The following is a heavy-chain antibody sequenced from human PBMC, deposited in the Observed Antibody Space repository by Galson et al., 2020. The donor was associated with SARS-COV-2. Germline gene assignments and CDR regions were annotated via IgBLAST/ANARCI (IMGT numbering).Heavy chain of an antibody. CDR1: GFTFDDYA. CDR3: AKDYCSSTSCQPGY. D-gene: IGHD2-2*01. V-gene: IGHV3-9*03. CDR2: ISWNSGSI. Sequence: SLKISCAASGFTFDDYAMHWVRQAPGKGLEWVSGISWNSGSIGYADSVKGRFTISRDNAKNSLYLQMNSLRAEDMALYYCAKDYCSSTSCQPGYWGQGTLGTVSA. J-gene: IGHJ4*02.